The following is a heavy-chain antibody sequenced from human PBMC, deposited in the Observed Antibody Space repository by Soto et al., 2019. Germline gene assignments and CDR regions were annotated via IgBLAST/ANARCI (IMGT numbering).Heavy chain of an antibody. CDR3: ARDVYCSGGSCYYYGMDV. J-gene: IGHJ6*02. V-gene: IGHV3-33*01. Sequence: GGSLRLSCAASGFTFSSYGMHWVRQAPGKGLEWVAVIWYDGSNKYYADSVKGRFTISRDNSKNTLYLQMNSLRAEDTAVYYCARDVYCSGGSCYYYGMDVWGQGTTVTVSS. CDR1: GFTFSSYG. D-gene: IGHD2-15*01. CDR2: IWYDGSNK.